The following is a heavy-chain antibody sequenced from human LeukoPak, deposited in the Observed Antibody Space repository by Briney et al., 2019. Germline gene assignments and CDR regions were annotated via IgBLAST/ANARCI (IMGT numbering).Heavy chain of an antibody. D-gene: IGHD4-17*01. CDR1: GFSSYA. V-gene: IGHV1-69*05. Sequence: ASVKVSCKASGFSSYAISWVRQAPGQGLEWIGWIIPAFGTTNYAQKFQGRVTVTTDESTSTVYMELSGLRFEDTAVYYCAKADYGEYYYMDVWGKGTTVTVSS. CDR2: IIPAFGTT. CDR3: AKADYGEYYYMDV. J-gene: IGHJ6*03.